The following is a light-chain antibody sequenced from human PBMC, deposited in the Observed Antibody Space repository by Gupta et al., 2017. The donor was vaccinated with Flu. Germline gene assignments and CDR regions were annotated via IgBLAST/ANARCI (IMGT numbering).Light chain of an antibody. V-gene: IGKV1-12*01. CDR1: QDIDNW. Sequence: PSFTSAPGGGTVTITWGAQQDIDNWLGWYQQKPGKPPRLLIYGASSMGAGVPSRFSGSGSGTEFSLTITSLQSEDFATYYCQQADSFPRTFGQGTKVEIK. J-gene: IGKJ1*01. CDR2: GAS. CDR3: QQADSFPRT.